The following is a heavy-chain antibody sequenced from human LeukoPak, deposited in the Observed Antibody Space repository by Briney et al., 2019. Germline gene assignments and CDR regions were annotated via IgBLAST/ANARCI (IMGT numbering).Heavy chain of an antibody. D-gene: IGHD2-15*01. J-gene: IGHJ4*02. CDR1: GGTFSSYA. CDR2: IIPIFGTA. CDR3: ARGGRGGSCYI. V-gene: IGHV1-69*06. Sequence: ASVKVSCKASGGTFSSYAISWVRQAPGQGLEWMGGIIPIFGTANYAQKFQGRVTITADKSTSTTYMELSSLRSEDTAVYYCARGGRGGSCYIWGQGTLVTVSS.